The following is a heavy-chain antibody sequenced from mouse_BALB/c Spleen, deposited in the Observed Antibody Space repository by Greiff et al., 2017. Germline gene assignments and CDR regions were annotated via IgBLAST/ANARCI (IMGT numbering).Heavy chain of an antibody. J-gene: IGHJ3*01. CDR3: ARRDYRYDGFAY. CDR2: ISYSGST. D-gene: IGHD2-14*01. Sequence: DVKLVESGPGLVKPSQSLSLTCTVTGYSITSDYAWNWIRQFPGNKLEWMGYISYSGSTSYNPSLKSRISITRDTSKNQFFLQLNSVTTEDTATYYCARRDYRYDGFAYWGQGTLVTVSA. V-gene: IGHV3-2*02. CDR1: GYSITSDYA.